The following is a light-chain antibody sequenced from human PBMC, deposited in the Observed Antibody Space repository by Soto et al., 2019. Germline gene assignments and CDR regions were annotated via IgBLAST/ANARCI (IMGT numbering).Light chain of an antibody. CDR1: QSVSSY. J-gene: IGKJ1*01. Sequence: ILLTQSPATLSLSPGERATLSCRASQSVSSYLAWYQQKPGQAPRLLIYDASSRATGIPARFSGSGSGTDFTLTISSLDPGDFAVYYCQQRLMTFGQGTKVDIK. CDR2: DAS. CDR3: QQRLMT. V-gene: IGKV3-11*01.